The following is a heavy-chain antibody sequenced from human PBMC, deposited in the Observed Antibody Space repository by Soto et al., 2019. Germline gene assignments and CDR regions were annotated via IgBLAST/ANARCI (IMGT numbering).Heavy chain of an antibody. J-gene: IGHJ4*02. CDR1: GFTFSSYS. CDR3: ARDTQDDFWSGYYRDY. V-gene: IGHV3-48*02. D-gene: IGHD3-3*01. Sequence: EVQLVESGGGLVQPGGSLRLSCAASGFTFSSYSMNWVRQAPGKGLEWVSYISSSSSTIYYADSVKGRFTISRDNAKNSLYLPMNRLRDEDPAVYYCARDTQDDFWSGYYRDYWGQGTLVTVSS. CDR2: ISSSSSTI.